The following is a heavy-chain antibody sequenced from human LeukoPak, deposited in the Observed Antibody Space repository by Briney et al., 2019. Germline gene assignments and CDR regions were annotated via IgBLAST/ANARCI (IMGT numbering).Heavy chain of an antibody. CDR2: IYYSGST. D-gene: IGHD2-21*01. CDR3: ARGGCGGDCLPYYYYYMDV. CDR1: GGSISSGDYY. Sequence: SQTLSLTCTVSGGSISSGDYYWSWIRQPPGKGLEWIGYIYYSGSTYYNPSLKSQVTISVDTSKNQFSLKLSSVTAADTAVYYCARGGCGGDCLPYYYYYMDVWGKGTTVTVSS. V-gene: IGHV4-30-4*08. J-gene: IGHJ6*03.